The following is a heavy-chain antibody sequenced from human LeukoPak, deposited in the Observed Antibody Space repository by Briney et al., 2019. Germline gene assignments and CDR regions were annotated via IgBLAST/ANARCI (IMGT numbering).Heavy chain of an antibody. CDR2: IYHSGST. D-gene: IGHD4-17*01. V-gene: IGHV4-38-2*01. Sequence: KTSETLSLTCAVYGGSFSGYYWGWIRQPPGKGLEWIGSIYHSGSTYYNPSLKSRVTISVDTSKNQFSLKLSSVTAADTAVYYCARGDFYGDYATHFDYWGQGTLVTVSS. CDR3: ARGDFYGDYATHFDY. CDR1: GGSFSGYY. J-gene: IGHJ4*02.